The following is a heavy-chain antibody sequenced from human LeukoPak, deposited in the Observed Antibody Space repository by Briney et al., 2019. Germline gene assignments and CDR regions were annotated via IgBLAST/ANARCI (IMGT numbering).Heavy chain of an antibody. CDR2: FDPEDGET. J-gene: IGHJ5*02. CDR3: ATDPAHRRSGLEYSSSS. V-gene: IGHV1-24*01. CDR1: GYTFTSYD. Sequence: ASVKVSCKASGYTFTSYDINWVRQATGQGLEWMGGFDPEDGETIYAQKFQGRVTMTEDTSTDTAYMELSSLRSEDTAVYYCATDPAHRRSGLEYSSSSWGQGTLVTVSS. D-gene: IGHD6-6*01.